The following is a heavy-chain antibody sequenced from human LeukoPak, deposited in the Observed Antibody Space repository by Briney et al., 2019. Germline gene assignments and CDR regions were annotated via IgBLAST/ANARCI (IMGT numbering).Heavy chain of an antibody. CDR3: TRGRYQFLGPNDS. CDR1: GFTFSSYG. D-gene: IGHD2-2*01. J-gene: IGHJ5*01. V-gene: IGHV3-48*02. Sequence: GGSLRLSCAASGFTFSSYGMSWARQAPGKGLEWISYITTNGVMFYADSVEGRFAISRDNDKNSVYLQMSVLRDDDTAVYYCTRGRYQFLGPNDSWGQGALVTVSS. CDR2: ITTNGVM.